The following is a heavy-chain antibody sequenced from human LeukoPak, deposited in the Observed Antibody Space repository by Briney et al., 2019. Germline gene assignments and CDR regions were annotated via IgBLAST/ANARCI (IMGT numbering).Heavy chain of an antibody. Sequence: SETLSLTCAVYGGSFSGYYWSWIRQPPGKGLEWIGEINHSGSTNYNPSLKSRVTISVDTSKNQFSMKLSSVAAAVTAVYYCERGGGYSYGIWEYYFDYWGQGTLVTVSS. V-gene: IGHV4-34*01. CDR2: INHSGST. J-gene: IGHJ4*02. CDR1: GGSFSGYY. D-gene: IGHD5-18*01. CDR3: ERGGGYSYGIWEYYFDY.